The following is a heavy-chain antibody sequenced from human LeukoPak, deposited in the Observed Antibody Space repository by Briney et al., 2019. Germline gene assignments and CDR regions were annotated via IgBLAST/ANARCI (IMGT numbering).Heavy chain of an antibody. J-gene: IGHJ4*02. V-gene: IGHV3-66*01. CDR1: GFTVSSNY. CDR3: AKDLGVVIHYFDY. CDR2: IYSGGST. D-gene: IGHD3-3*01. Sequence: GGSLRLSCAASGFTVSSNYMSWVRQAPGKGLEWVSVIYSGGSTYYADSVKGRFTISRDNSKNTLYLQMNSLRAEDTAVYYCAKDLGVVIHYFDYWGQGTLVTVSS.